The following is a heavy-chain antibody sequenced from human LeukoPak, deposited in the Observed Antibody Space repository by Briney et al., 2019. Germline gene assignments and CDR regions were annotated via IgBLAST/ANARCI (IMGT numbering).Heavy chain of an antibody. CDR1: GGSISSYY. CDR2: IYYSGST. V-gene: IGHV4-59*01. Sequence: PSETLSLTCTVSGGSISSYYWSWIRQPPGKGLEWIVYIYYSGSTNYNPSLKSRVTISVDTSKNQFSLKLSSVTAADTAVYYCATSTAGIYYYGMDVWGQGTTVTVSS. J-gene: IGHJ6*02. CDR3: ATSTAGIYYYGMDV. D-gene: IGHD6-19*01.